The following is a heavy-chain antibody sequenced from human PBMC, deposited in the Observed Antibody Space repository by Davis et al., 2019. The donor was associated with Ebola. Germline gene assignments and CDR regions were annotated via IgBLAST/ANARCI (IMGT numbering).Heavy chain of an antibody. CDR3: ARDINGMQWLSNREDYYFDY. D-gene: IGHD6-19*01. CDR2: IRYDGTNK. J-gene: IGHJ4*02. Sequence: GESLKISCAASGFTFSTYGMHWVRQAPGKGLEWVAVIRYDGTNKYYAESVKGRFTISRDNAKNSLYLQMNSLRAEDTAVYYCARDINGMQWLSNREDYYFDYWGQGTLVTVSS. V-gene: IGHV3-33*01. CDR1: GFTFSTYG.